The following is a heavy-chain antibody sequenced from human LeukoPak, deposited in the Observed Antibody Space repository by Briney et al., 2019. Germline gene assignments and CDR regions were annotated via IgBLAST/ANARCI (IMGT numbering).Heavy chain of an antibody. CDR2: IYYSGST. Sequence: SETLSLTCTVSGGSIRNYYWSWIRQPPGKGLEWLGYIYYSGSTNYNPSLKSRVTISVDTSKNQFSLKLTSVTAADTAVYYCARSSAAEGPTHNWFGPWGQGTLVTVPS. V-gene: IGHV4-59*01. CDR1: GGSIRNYY. CDR3: ARSSAAEGPTHNWFGP. J-gene: IGHJ5*02. D-gene: IGHD6-13*01.